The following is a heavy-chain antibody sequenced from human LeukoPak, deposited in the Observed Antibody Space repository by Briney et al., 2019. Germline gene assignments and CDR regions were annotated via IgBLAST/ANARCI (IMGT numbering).Heavy chain of an antibody. CDR3: ARGILCGGDCFNWFDP. D-gene: IGHD2-21*02. V-gene: IGHV4-39*01. CDR1: GGSISSSSYY. CDR2: IYYGGST. Sequence: SETLSLTCTVSGGSISSSSYYWGWIRQPPGKGLEWIGSIYYGGSTYYNPSLKSRVTISVDTSKNQFSLKLSSVTAADTAVYYCARGILCGGDCFNWFDPWGQGTLVTVSS. J-gene: IGHJ5*02.